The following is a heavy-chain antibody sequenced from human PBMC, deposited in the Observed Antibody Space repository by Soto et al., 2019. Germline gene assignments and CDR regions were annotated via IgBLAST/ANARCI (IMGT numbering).Heavy chain of an antibody. CDR1: GGSISSYY. CDR2: IYTSGST. D-gene: IGHD3-22*01. CDR3: ARDSSGYYYESDWFDP. V-gene: IGHV4-4*07. J-gene: IGHJ5*02. Sequence: SETLSLTCTVSGGSISSYYWSWIRQPAGKGLEWIGRIYTSGSTNYNPSLKSRVTMSVDTSKNQFSLRLSSVTAADTAVYYCARDSSGYYYESDWFDPWGQGTLVTVSS.